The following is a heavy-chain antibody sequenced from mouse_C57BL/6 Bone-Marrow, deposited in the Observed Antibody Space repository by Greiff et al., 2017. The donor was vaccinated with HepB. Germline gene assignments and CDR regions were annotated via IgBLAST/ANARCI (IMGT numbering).Heavy chain of an antibody. CDR3: ARTGTEGDY. CDR2: ISGGGGNT. D-gene: IGHD4-1*01. Sequence: EVKVVESGGGLVKPGGSLKLSCAASGFTFSSYTMSWVRQTPEKRLEWVATISGGGGNTYYPDSVKGRFTISRDNAKNTLYLQMSSLRSEDTALYYCARTGTEGDYWGQGTSVTVSS. CDR1: GFTFSSYT. J-gene: IGHJ4*01. V-gene: IGHV5-9*01.